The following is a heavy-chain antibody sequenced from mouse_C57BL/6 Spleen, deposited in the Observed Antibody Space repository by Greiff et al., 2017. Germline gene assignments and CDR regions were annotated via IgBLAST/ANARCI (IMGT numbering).Heavy chain of an antibody. D-gene: IGHD1-1*01. CDR2: IDPENGDT. CDR3: AARGSPFAY. J-gene: IGHJ3*01. Sequence: VQLQQSGAELVRPGASVKLSCTASGFNIKDDYMHWVKQRPEQGLEWIGWIDPENGDTEYASKFQGKATITANTSSNTTYLQLSSLTSEDTAVYYCAARGSPFAYGGQGTLVTVCA. V-gene: IGHV14-4*01. CDR1: GFNIKDDY.